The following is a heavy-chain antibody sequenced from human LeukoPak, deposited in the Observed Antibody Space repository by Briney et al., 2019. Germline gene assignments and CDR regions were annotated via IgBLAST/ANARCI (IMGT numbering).Heavy chain of an antibody. CDR2: IYHSGST. CDR1: GYSISSGYY. CDR3: ARYLRANNAFDI. J-gene: IGHJ3*02. V-gene: IGHV4-38-2*01. Sequence: SETLSLTCAVSGYSISSGYYWGWIRQPPGKGLEWIGSIYHSGSTYYNPSLKSRVTISVDTSKNQFSLKLSSVTAADTAVYYCARYLRANNAFDIWGQGTMVTVSS. D-gene: IGHD3-3*01.